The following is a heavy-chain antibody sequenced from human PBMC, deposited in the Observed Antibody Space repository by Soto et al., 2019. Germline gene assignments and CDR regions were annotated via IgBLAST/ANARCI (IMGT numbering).Heavy chain of an antibody. J-gene: IGHJ4*02. CDR3: ARGRGYCSGGSCYPTPYFDY. CDR2: INHSGST. V-gene: IGHV4-34*01. CDR1: GRSFSGYY. D-gene: IGHD2-15*01. Sequence: SETLSLTCAVYGRSFSGYYWSWIRQPPGKGLEWIGEINHSGSTNYNPSLKSRVAISVDTSKNQFSLKLSSVTAADTAVYYCARGRGYCSGGSCYPTPYFDYWGQGTLVTVSS.